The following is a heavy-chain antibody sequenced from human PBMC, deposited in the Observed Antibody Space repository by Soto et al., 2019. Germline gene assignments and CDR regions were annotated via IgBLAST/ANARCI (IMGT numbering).Heavy chain of an antibody. CDR3: ARVLWGEYYAKDV. CDR1: GGSFSGYY. CDR2: INHSGST. Sequence: PSETLSLTCVVYGGSFSGYYWSWIRQPPGKGLEWIGEINHSGSTSYNPSLESRVTMSVDTSKNQFSLKLTSVTAADTAVYFCARVLWGEYYAKDVWGQGTTVTAS. D-gene: IGHD3-3*01. J-gene: IGHJ6*02. V-gene: IGHV4-34*01.